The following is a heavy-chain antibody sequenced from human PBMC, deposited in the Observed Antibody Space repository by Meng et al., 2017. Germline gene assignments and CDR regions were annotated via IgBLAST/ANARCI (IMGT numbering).Heavy chain of an antibody. V-gene: IGHV3-30*04. Sequence: GGSLRLSCAASGFTFSSYAMHCVRQAPGKGLEWVAVISYDGSNKYYADSVKGRFTISRDNSKNTLYLQMNSLRAEDAAVYYCARGLIAVAGTLFDYWGQGTLVTVSS. CDR3: ARGLIAVAGTLFDY. CDR1: GFTFSSYA. J-gene: IGHJ4*02. CDR2: ISYDGSNK. D-gene: IGHD6-19*01.